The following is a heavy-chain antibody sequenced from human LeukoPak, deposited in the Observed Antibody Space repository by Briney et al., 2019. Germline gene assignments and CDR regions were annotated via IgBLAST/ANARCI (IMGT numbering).Heavy chain of an antibody. J-gene: IGHJ4*02. Sequence: PGGSLRLPCAASGFTFITSWMSWLRQAPGKGLEWVAHIKPDGSEKYYVDSVKGRFTISRDNAKNSLSLQMNSLRAEDTAVYYCASWTSSSSNYWGQGTLVTVSS. CDR1: GFTFITSW. CDR2: IKPDGSEK. CDR3: ASWTSSSSNY. D-gene: IGHD6-6*01. V-gene: IGHV3-7*01.